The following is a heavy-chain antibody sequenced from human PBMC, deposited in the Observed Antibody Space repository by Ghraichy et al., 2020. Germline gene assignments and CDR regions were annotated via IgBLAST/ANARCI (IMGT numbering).Heavy chain of an antibody. D-gene: IGHD2-2*02. V-gene: IGHV3-23*01. J-gene: IGHJ4*02. Sequence: GSLNISCAASGFTFSSYAMSWVRQAPGKGLEWVSAISGSGGSTYYADSVKGRFTISRDNSKNTLYLQMNSLRAEDTAVYYCAKADVVVVPAAIFDYWGQGTLVTVSS. CDR1: GFTFSSYA. CDR2: ISGSGGST. CDR3: AKADVVVVPAAIFDY.